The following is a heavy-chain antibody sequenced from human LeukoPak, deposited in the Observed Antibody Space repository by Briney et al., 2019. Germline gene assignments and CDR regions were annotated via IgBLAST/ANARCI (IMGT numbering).Heavy chain of an antibody. J-gene: IGHJ4*02. CDR2: IGGYSVNT. Sequence: GASVKVSCKASGYTFTNYGITWVGRAPGQAREWLGWIGGYSVNTNYVQKFKGRITMATDASTSTAYMELRSLRSDDTAVYYCARDIATVVHQDWGQGTLVTVSS. D-gene: IGHD2-2*01. CDR3: ARDIATVVHQD. V-gene: IGHV1-18*01. CDR1: GYTFTNYG.